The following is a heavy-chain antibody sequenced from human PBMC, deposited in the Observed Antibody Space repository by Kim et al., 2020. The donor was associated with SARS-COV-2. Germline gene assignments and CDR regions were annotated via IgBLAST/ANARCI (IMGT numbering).Heavy chain of an antibody. D-gene: IGHD3-9*01. Sequence: SETLSLTCRVSDDSISSPNYYWGWFCQPPGKRLEWIGTIYYSGSTSYNPSLESRITMSVDMSENHFSLNLSSVTAADTAMYYCARRRDLKYYDALTDSYYMSANTPVCDIWGQGTMVIVSS. CDR3: ARRRDLKYYDALTDSYYMSANTPVCDI. J-gene: IGHJ3*02. CDR2: IYYSGST. V-gene: IGHV4-39*02. CDR1: DDSISSPNYY.